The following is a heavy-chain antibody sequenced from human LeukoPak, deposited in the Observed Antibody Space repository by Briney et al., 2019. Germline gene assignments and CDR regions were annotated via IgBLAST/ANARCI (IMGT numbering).Heavy chain of an antibody. D-gene: IGHD6-13*01. CDR2: ISSSGSTI. V-gene: IGHV3-11*01. Sequence: GGSLRLSCAASGFTFSDYYMSWIRQAPGKGLEWVSYISSSGSTIYYADSVKGRFTISRDNAKNSLYLRMNSLRAEDTAVYYCARDLPQDSSSWPYYYYYMDVWGKGTTVTVSS. CDR1: GFTFSDYY. CDR3: ARDLPQDSSSWPYYYYYMDV. J-gene: IGHJ6*03.